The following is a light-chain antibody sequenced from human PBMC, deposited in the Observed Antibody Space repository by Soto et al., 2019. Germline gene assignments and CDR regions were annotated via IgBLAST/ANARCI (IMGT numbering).Light chain of an antibody. CDR1: ENVRTF. CDR3: QQYGDWPGA. CDR2: GAS. Sequence: EVVLTQSPATLSLSPGERATLSCRASENVRTFVDWYQQKPGQAPRLLIYGASNRATGIPARFSGSGSGTDFTLTISNLEPEDFAVYSCQQYGDWPGAFGGGTKVEIK. J-gene: IGKJ4*01. V-gene: IGKV3-11*01.